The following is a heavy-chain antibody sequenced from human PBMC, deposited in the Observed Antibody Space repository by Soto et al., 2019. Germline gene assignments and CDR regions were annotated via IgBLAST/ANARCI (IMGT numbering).Heavy chain of an antibody. CDR1: GFTFSDHY. CDR3: TRAGILTTPYYFDY. J-gene: IGHJ4*02. CDR2: IRNKANSYTT. D-gene: IGHD2-21*01. Sequence: PGGSLRLSCAASGFTFSDHYMDWVRQAPGKGLECVGRIRNKANSYTTEYAASVKGRFTISRDDSRNSLYLQMNSLKTEDTAMYYCTRAGILTTPYYFDYWGQGTLVTVSS. V-gene: IGHV3-72*01.